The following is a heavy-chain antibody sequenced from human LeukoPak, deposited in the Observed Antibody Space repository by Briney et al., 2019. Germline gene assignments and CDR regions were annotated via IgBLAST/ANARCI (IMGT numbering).Heavy chain of an antibody. Sequence: GGSLRLSCATSGFTFDDYGMSWVRQAPGKGLEWVSGINWNGGSTGYADSVKGRFTISRDNAKNTLYLQMNSLRVEDTAVYYCAKDTGVVVALDSWGQGTQVTVSS. CDR1: GFTFDDYG. CDR3: AKDTGVVVALDS. CDR2: INWNGGST. J-gene: IGHJ4*02. V-gene: IGHV3-20*04. D-gene: IGHD2-15*01.